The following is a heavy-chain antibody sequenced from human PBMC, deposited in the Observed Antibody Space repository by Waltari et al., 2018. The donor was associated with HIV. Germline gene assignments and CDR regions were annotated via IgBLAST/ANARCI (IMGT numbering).Heavy chain of an antibody. V-gene: IGHV1-18*01. D-gene: IGHD3-10*02. Sequence: VQLVQSGPEMRKLGASVRISCRASGFTFTNYVFSWVRQAPGQGLEWLGWISAYDGNSDFERNCKGRATRTTDTSTTTAFLDLRNLRSDDTAIYYCVRGGGTWLYDMYYFQGMDVWGQGTTVTVSS. CDR3: VRGGGTWLYDMYYFQGMDV. J-gene: IGHJ6*02. CDR2: ISAYDGNS. CDR1: GFTFTNYV.